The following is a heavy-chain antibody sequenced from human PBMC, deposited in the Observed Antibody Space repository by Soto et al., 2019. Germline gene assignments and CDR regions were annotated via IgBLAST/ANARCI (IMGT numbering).Heavy chain of an antibody. V-gene: IGHV1-18*04. CDR1: GDTSNNYG. Sequence: QVQLVQSGGELKEPGASVRVSCTASGDTSNNYGIIWVRQAPGQGLEYMGWMNAYDGHTKYAETFQGRVAMTADTSTTTAYMELPGLIFDDTAVYYCAHVFCFTPACATIKTYLGPWGQGTLVTVSS. CDR3: AHVFCFTPACATIKTYLGP. D-gene: IGHD3-3*01. J-gene: IGHJ5*02. CDR2: MNAYDGHT.